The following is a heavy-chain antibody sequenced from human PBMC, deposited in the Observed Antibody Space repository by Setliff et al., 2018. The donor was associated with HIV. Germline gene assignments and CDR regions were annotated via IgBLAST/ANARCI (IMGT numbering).Heavy chain of an antibody. CDR1: GYSISSNNW. J-gene: IGHJ5*02. CDR2: IYYTGST. Sequence: PSETLSLTCVVSGYSISSNNWWGWIRQPPGKGLEYIGYIYYTGSTYNNPSLKSRVTMSVDTSKNQFSLNLSSVTAADTAVYYCARHINYYGSGRFAHWFDPWGQGTLVTVSS. CDR3: ARHINYYGSGRFAHWFDP. D-gene: IGHD3-10*01. V-gene: IGHV4-28*01.